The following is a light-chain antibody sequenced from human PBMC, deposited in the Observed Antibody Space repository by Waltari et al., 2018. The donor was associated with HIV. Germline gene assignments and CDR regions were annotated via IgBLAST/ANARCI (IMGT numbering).Light chain of an antibody. Sequence: SSELAQDPAVSVALGQTVRITCQGDSVRTNYASWYQQKPGQAPVLVFYGKNNRPSGIPDRFSCSSSGDTASLTITGAQAEDEADYYCNSRDTTGHWFFGGGTKVTVL. CDR2: GKN. V-gene: IGLV3-19*01. CDR1: SVRTNY. CDR3: NSRDTTGHWF. J-gene: IGLJ3*02.